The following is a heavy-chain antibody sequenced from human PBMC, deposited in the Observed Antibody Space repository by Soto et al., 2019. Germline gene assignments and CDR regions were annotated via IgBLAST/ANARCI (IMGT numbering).Heavy chain of an antibody. V-gene: IGHV2-70*01. D-gene: IGHD2-15*01. CDR2: IDWDDDK. CDR3: ARIQGGSGGSWGLYYFDY. J-gene: IGHJ4*02. Sequence: SGPTLVKPTQTLTLTCTFSGFSLSTSGMCVSWIRQPPGKALEWLALIDWDDDKYYSTSLKTRLTISKDTSKNQVVLTMTNMDPVDTATYYCARIQGGSGGSWGLYYFDYWGQGTLVTVSS. CDR1: GFSLSTSGMC.